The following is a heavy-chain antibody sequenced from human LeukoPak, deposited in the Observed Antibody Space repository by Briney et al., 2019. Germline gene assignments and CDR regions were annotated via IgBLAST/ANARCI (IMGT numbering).Heavy chain of an antibody. J-gene: IGHJ4*02. CDR3: AKDLVTGSLDY. V-gene: IGHV3-23*01. D-gene: IGHD3-10*01. Sequence: GGSLRLPCAASGFTFSNYGMSWVRQAPGKGLEWVSSISGNSDYTYYADSVKGRFTISRDNSKNTVYLQMNSLRAEDTAIYYCAKDLVTGSLDYWGQGTLVTVSS. CDR2: ISGNSDYT. CDR1: GFTFSNYG.